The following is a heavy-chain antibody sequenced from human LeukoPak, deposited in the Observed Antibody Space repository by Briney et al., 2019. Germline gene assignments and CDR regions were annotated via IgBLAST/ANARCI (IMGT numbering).Heavy chain of an antibody. CDR3: ARAPYSSGWYLRYCFDY. V-gene: IGHV3-33*01. D-gene: IGHD6-19*01. CDR2: IWYDGSNK. J-gene: IGHJ4*02. CDR1: GFTFSSYG. Sequence: GRSLRLSCAASGFTFSSYGMHWVRQAPGKGLEWVAVIWYDGSNKYYADSVKGRFTISRDNSKNTLYLQMNSLRAEDTAVYYCARAPYSSGWYLRYCFDYWGQGTLVTVSS.